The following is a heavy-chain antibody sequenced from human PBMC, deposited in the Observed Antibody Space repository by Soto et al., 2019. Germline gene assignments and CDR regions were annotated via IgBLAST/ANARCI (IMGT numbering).Heavy chain of an antibody. CDR3: ASNSCGGTNCFGFEY. CDR1: SGSMSSDSW. Sequence: SETLSLTCGVSSGSMSSDSWWSWVRQPPGEGLEGLEWIGEIYYGGNTHYNPSLKSRVTISVDKSNSQFSLRLSSVTAADTAVYYCASNSCGGTNCFGFEYWGQGIPVTVSS. J-gene: IGHJ4*02. CDR2: IYYGGNT. D-gene: IGHD2-2*01. V-gene: IGHV4-4*02.